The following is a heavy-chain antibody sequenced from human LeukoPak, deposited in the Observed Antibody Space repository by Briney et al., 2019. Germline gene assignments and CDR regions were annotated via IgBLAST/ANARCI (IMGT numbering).Heavy chain of an antibody. CDR3: AKDGQHGYSYGYMDY. Sequence: GGSLRLSCAASGFSFTTYWMSWVRQAPGKGLEWVANIKQDGTEKYYVDSVKGRFTISRDNAKNSLYLQMNSLRVEDTAVYYCAKDGQHGYSYGYMDYWGQGTLVTVSS. V-gene: IGHV3-7*01. CDR2: IKQDGTEK. CDR1: GFSFTTYW. J-gene: IGHJ4*02. D-gene: IGHD5-18*01.